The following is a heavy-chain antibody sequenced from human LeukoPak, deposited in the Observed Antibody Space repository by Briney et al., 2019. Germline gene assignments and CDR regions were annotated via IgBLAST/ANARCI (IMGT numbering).Heavy chain of an antibody. CDR1: GFTFSSYW. J-gene: IGHJ2*01. CDR3: ARDTAMVYWYFDL. Sequence: GGPLRLSCAASGFTFSSYWVHWVRQAPGKGLVWVSRINSDGSSTSYADSVKGRFTISRDNAKNTLYLQMNSLRAEDTAVYYCARDTAMVYWYFDLWGRGTLVTVSS. CDR2: INSDGSST. D-gene: IGHD5-18*01. V-gene: IGHV3-74*01.